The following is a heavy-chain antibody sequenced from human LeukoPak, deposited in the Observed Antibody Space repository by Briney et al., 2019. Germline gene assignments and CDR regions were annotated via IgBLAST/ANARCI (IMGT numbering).Heavy chain of an antibody. CDR3: ARRLYNNVGFDY. Sequence: PSETLSLTCTVSGGSISSSSYYWGWIRQPPGKGLEWIGSIYYSGSTYYNPSLKSRVTISVDTSKNQFSLKLSTVTAADTAVYYCARRLYNNVGFDYWGQGTLVTVSS. D-gene: IGHD2-21*01. J-gene: IGHJ4*02. CDR1: GGSISSSSYY. V-gene: IGHV4-39*01. CDR2: IYYSGST.